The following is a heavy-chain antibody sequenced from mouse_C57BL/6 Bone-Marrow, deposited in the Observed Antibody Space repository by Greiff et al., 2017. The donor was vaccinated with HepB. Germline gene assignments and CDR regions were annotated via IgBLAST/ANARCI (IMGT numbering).Heavy chain of an antibody. CDR1: GFTFSSHG. CDR2: ISSGGSYT. Sequence: EVKLVESGGDLVKPGGSLKLSCAASGFTFSSHGMSWVRQTPDKRLEWVATISSGGSYTYYPDSVKGRFTISRDNAKNTLYLQMSSLKSEDTAMYCCARQGLLPRHDYAMDYWGQGTSVTVSS. CDR3: ARQGLLPRHDYAMDY. J-gene: IGHJ4*01. V-gene: IGHV5-6*01. D-gene: IGHD1-1*01.